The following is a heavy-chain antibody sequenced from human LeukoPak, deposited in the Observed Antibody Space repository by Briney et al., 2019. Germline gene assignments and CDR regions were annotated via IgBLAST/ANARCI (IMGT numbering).Heavy chain of an antibody. CDR3: ARDDDSSSWYFDY. D-gene: IGHD6-13*01. Sequence: VASVKVSCKASGGTFSSYAISWVRQGPGHGLEWMGRIIPIFGIANYAQKFQGRVTITADKSTSTAYMELSSQRSEDTAVYYCARDDDSSSWYFDYWGQGTLVTVSS. CDR1: GGTFSSYA. CDR2: IIPIFGIA. V-gene: IGHV1-69*04. J-gene: IGHJ4*02.